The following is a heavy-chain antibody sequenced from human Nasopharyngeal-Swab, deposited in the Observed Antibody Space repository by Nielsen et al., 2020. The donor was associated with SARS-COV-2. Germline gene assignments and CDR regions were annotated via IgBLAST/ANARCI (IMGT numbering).Heavy chain of an antibody. CDR2: INHSGST. CDR1: VGSFSAYY. V-gene: IGHV4-34*01. D-gene: IGHD2-15*01. CDR3: ARGGNCSGGSCYSKWRSIWYFDL. Sequence: SQTLSLTCAVYVGSFSAYYWSWIRQPPRKGLEWIGEINHSGSTNYNPSLKSRVTISIDTSKNQFSLKLSSVTAADTAVYYCARGGNCSGGSCYSKWRSIWYFDLWGRGTLVTVSS. J-gene: IGHJ2*01.